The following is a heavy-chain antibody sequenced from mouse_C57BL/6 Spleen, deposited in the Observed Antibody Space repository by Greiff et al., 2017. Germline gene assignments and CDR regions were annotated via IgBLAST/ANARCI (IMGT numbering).Heavy chain of an antibody. CDR3: ARYDYDGWFAY. CDR1: GFTFSDYY. D-gene: IGHD2-4*01. Sequence: EVMLVESEGGLVQPGSSMKLSCTASGFTFSDYYMAWVRQVPEKGLEWVANINYDGSSTYYLDSLKSRFIISRDNAKNILYLQMSSLKSEDTATYYCARYDYDGWFAYWGQGTLVTVSA. CDR2: INYDGSST. V-gene: IGHV5-16*01. J-gene: IGHJ3*01.